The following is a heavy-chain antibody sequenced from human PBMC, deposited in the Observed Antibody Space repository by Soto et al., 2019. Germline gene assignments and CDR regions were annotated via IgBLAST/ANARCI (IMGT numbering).Heavy chain of an antibody. D-gene: IGHD5-12*01. J-gene: IGHJ4*02. CDR3: ARCNTGYGNFDN. CDR1: GFTVTSYW. Sequence: DVQLVESGGGIVKPGGSLRLSCAASGFTVTSYWMHCVRQAPGKGLLWGSRTSPAGSSTYYADFVRGRFAISKDTGKNTRSLQTNSLGAEDTAVYYFARCNTGYGNFDNWGQGTMVTVSS. V-gene: IGHV3-74*01. CDR2: TSPAGSST.